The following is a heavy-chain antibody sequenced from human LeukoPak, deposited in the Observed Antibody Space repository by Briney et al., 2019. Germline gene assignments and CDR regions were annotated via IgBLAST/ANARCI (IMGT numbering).Heavy chain of an antibody. Sequence: GGSLRVSCTASGFTFSSYAMSWVRQAPGKGLEWVSSISGSGRSTYYEDSVQGRFTISRDNSKNTLYLQMNSLRAEDTAVYYCAKSVTSWSPFDCWGHGTLVTVSS. CDR1: GFTFSSYA. CDR3: AKSVTSWSPFDC. D-gene: IGHD2-2*01. J-gene: IGHJ4*01. CDR2: ISGSGRST. V-gene: IGHV3-23*01.